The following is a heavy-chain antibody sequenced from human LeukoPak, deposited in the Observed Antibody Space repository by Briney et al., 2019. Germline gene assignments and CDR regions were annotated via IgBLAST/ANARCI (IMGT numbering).Heavy chain of an antibody. V-gene: IGHV3-74*01. D-gene: IGHD6-13*01. CDR3: ARGHSSSFIDY. Sequence: PGGSLRLSCVASGFTFSSYWMYWVRQAPGKGLVWVSRINSDGSSTSYADSVKGRFTISRDNAKNTLYLQMNSLRAEDTAVYYCARGHSSSFIDYWGQGTLVTVSS. J-gene: IGHJ4*02. CDR1: GFTFSSYW. CDR2: INSDGSST.